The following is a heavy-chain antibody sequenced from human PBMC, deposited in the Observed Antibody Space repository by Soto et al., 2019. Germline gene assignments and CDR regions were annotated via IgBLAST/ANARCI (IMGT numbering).Heavy chain of an antibody. D-gene: IGHD3-16*02. J-gene: IGHJ4*02. V-gene: IGHV1-69*13. Sequence: ASVKVSCKASGGTFSSYAISWVRQAPGQGLEWMGGIIPIFGTANYAQKFQGRVTITADESTSTAYMELSSLRSEDTAVYYCARGSYDYVWGSYRLDFDYWGQGTLVTVSS. CDR1: GGTFSSYA. CDR3: ARGSYDYVWGSYRLDFDY. CDR2: IIPIFGTA.